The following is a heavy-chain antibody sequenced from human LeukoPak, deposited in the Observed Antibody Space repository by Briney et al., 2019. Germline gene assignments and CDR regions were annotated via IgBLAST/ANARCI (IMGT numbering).Heavy chain of an antibody. D-gene: IGHD6-13*01. V-gene: IGHV4-39*07. CDR2: IYYSGST. Sequence: PSETLPLTCTVSGGSISSSSYYWGWIRQPPGKGLEWIGSIYYSGSTYYNPSLKSRVTISVDTSKNQFSLKLSSVTAADTAVYYCARFGAAAELGYWGQGTLVTVSS. CDR3: ARFGAAAELGY. J-gene: IGHJ4*02. CDR1: GGSISSSSYY.